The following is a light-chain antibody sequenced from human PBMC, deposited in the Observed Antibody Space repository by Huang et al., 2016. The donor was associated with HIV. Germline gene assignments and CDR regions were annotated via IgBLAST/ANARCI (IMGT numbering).Light chain of an antibody. CDR1: QDISNY. V-gene: IGKV1-33*01. CDR3: QQYDSFPT. Sequence: DIQMTQSPSSLSASVGDRVTITCQASQDISNYLSWFQQKPGKAPKLLVYEASNLETGVPSRFSGSGSGKHFTFTISSLQSDDIATYYCQQYDSFPTFGPGTKVHI. CDR2: EAS. J-gene: IGKJ3*01.